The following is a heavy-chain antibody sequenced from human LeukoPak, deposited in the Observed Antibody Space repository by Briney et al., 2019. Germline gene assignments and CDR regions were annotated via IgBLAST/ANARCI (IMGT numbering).Heavy chain of an antibody. Sequence: GGSLRLSCSASGFTFSSYAMHWVRQAPGKGLEYVSRISDNGGSTYYADSVKGGFTISRDNSKNTLYLQMSSLRAVDTAVYYCVKDNEAGGSPFDRWGQGTLVTVSS. CDR2: ISDNGGST. V-gene: IGHV3-64D*06. D-gene: IGHD1-1*01. CDR3: VKDNEAGGSPFDR. J-gene: IGHJ4*02. CDR1: GFTFSSYA.